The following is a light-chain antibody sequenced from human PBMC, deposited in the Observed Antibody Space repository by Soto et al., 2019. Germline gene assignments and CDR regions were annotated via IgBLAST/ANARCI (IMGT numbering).Light chain of an antibody. V-gene: IGKV3-20*01. CDR3: QQYGSSLT. J-gene: IGKJ4*01. CDR1: QSVSSY. Sequence: EIVLRQSPATISLFPGSLATLSCRASQSVSSYLAWYQQKPGQAPRLLIYDASNRATGIPDRFSGSGSGTDFTLTISRLEPEDFAVYYCQQYGSSLTCGGGTKVDIK. CDR2: DAS.